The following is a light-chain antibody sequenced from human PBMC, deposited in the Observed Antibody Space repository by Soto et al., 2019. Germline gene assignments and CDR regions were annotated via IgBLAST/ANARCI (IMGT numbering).Light chain of an antibody. CDR3: QQYGTTRLT. V-gene: IGKV1-39*01. CDR1: QSISSY. J-gene: IGKJ5*01. Sequence: PSSRSASLEDRSTIPCRASQSISSYLNWFQQKPGKAPKFLIYGASSLQSGVPSRFSGSGSETDFTLTISRLEPEDFAVYYCQQYGTTRLTFGQGSPVEIK. CDR2: GAS.